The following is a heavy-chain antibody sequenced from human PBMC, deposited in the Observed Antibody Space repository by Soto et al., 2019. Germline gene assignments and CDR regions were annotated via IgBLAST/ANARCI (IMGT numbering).Heavy chain of an antibody. D-gene: IGHD3-10*01. V-gene: IGHV5-51*01. CDR2: IYPDDSDT. CDR1: GYSFPNYW. CDR3: ARQDGSGIYYFDS. J-gene: IGHJ4*01. Sequence: GESLKISCKSSGYSFPNYWIAWVRQMPGKDLESMGIIYPDDSDTKYSPSFQGQVTISADKSINTAYLQWSSLKASDTAMYYCARQDGSGIYYFDSWGHGTLVTVSS.